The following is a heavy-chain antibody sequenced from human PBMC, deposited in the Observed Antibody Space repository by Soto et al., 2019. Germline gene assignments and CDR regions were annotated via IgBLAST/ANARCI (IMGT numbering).Heavy chain of an antibody. CDR1: GGTFSSYA. J-gene: IGHJ4*02. CDR2: IIPIFGTA. CDR3: GRAESPDTAYFSDY. V-gene: IGHV1-69*13. Sequence: GASVKVSCKASGGTFSSYAISWVRQAPGQGLEWMGGIIPIFGTANYAQKFQGRVTITADESTSTAYLQMTSLGAEDSAVYYCGRAESPDTAYFSDYWGQGTLVTVSS. D-gene: IGHD5-18*01.